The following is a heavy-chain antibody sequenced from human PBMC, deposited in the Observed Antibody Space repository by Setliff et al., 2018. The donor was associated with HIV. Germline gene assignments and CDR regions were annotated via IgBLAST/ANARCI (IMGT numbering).Heavy chain of an antibody. CDR2: IHTSGNT. V-gene: IGHV4-4*07. CDR1: GYSISSGHY. Sequence: SETLSLTCAVSGYSISSGHYWGWIRQPAGKGLEWIGRIHTSGNTNYNPSLKSRVTMSVDTSKNQFSLKLNSVTAADTAIYYCARGPPPDFDYWGQGTLVTVSS. J-gene: IGHJ4*02. CDR3: ARGPPPDFDY.